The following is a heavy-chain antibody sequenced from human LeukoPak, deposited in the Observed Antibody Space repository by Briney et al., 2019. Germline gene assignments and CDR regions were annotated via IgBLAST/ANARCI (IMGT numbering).Heavy chain of an antibody. V-gene: IGHV1-69*01. CDR2: ISPNFGAA. J-gene: IGHJ6*03. CDR1: GGAFSSFA. Sequence: SVKVSCKTSGGAFSSFAISWVRQAPGQGLEWMGGISPNFGAAIYAQKFQGRVTITADDSTSTAFMELSSLRSEDTAVYYCASGYCSGGSCYSNYYYYMDVWGKGTTVTVSS. D-gene: IGHD2-15*01. CDR3: ASGYCSGGSCYSNYYYYMDV.